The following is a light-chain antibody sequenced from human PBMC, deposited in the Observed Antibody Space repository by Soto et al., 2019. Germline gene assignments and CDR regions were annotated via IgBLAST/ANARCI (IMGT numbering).Light chain of an antibody. CDR1: QSVSSN. J-gene: IGKJ1*01. Sequence: EIVMTQSPGTLSVSPGERATLSCRASQSVSSNLAWYQQKPGQAPRLLIYAASTRATGIPARFSGSGSGTEFTLTISSLQSEDFAFYYCQQYNNWPPWTFGQGTKVEIK. V-gene: IGKV3-15*01. CDR2: AAS. CDR3: QQYNNWPPWT.